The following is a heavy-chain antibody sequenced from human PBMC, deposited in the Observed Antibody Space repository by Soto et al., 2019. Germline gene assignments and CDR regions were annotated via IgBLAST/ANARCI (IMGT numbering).Heavy chain of an antibody. Sequence: ASVKVSCKASGYTFTGYYMHWVRQAPGQGLEWMGWINPNSGGTNYAQKFQGWVTMTRDTSISAAYMELSRLRSDDTAVYYCARDPQWLVPAYYFDYWGKGTLVTVSS. CDR3: ARDPQWLVPAYYFDY. CDR1: GYTFTGYY. CDR2: INPNSGGT. J-gene: IGHJ4*02. D-gene: IGHD6-19*01. V-gene: IGHV1-2*04.